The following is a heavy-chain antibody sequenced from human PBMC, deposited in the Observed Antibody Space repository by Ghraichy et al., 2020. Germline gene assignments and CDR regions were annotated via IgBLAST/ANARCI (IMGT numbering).Heavy chain of an antibody. Sequence: SQTLSLTCTVSGASISRHYWSWIRQPPGKGLEWVGYISNRGGTYFNPSLMSRLTMSMDTPTNRFSLNLTSVPEADAAVYYCATGERGGIHSFLYESWGQGTLVTVSS. V-gene: IGHV4-59*11. CDR3: ATGERGGIHSFLYES. J-gene: IGHJ1*01. CDR1: GASISRHY. CDR2: ISNRGGT. D-gene: IGHD2-15*01.